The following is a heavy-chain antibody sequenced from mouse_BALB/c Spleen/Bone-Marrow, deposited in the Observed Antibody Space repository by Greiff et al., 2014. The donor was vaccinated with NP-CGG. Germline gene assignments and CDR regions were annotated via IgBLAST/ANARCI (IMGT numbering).Heavy chain of an antibody. V-gene: IGHV2-6-2*01. D-gene: IGHD2-2*01. J-gene: IGHJ4*01. CDR2: IWSDGTT. CDR1: GFSLTLYG. CDR3: ARHERGYPYAMDY. Sequence: VKLEESGPDLVAPSQSLSITCTVSGFSLTLYGVHWVRQSPGKGLEWLVVIWSDGTTTYNSAPKSRLSISKDNSKSQVFLKLNSLQTDDTAMYYCARHERGYPYAMDYWGQGTSVIVSS.